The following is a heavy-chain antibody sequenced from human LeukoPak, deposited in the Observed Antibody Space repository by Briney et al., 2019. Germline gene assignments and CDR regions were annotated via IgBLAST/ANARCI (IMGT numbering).Heavy chain of an antibody. D-gene: IGHD4-17*01. V-gene: IGHV4-39*07. J-gene: IGHJ3*02. Sequence: SETLSLTCTVSGGSISSISYYWGWIRQSPGKGLEWIGSINYSGITYYNPSLKSRVTISVDTSKNQFSLKLNSVTAADTAVYYCARDPVNDYGAVWDDAFDIWGQGTMVTVSS. CDR1: GGSISSISYY. CDR2: INYSGIT. CDR3: ARDPVNDYGAVWDDAFDI.